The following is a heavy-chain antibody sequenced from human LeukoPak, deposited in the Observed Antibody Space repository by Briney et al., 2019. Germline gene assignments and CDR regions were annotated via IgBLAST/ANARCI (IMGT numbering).Heavy chain of an antibody. J-gene: IGHJ6*03. Sequence: PSETLSLTCTVSGGSISSGDYYWSWLRQPPGKGLEWIGYIYYSGSTYYNPSLKSRVTISVDTSKNQFSLKLSSVTAADTAVYYCARAGGGGLRFLEWFSRDYYMDVWGKGTTVTVSS. CDR2: IYYSGST. CDR1: GGSISSGDYY. CDR3: ARAGGGGLRFLEWFSRDYYMDV. D-gene: IGHD3-3*01. V-gene: IGHV4-30-4*08.